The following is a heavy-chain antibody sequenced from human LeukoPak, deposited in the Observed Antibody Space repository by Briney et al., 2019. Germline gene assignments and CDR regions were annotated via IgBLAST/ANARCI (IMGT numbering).Heavy chain of an antibody. J-gene: IGHJ4*02. CDR1: GGSISSSSYY. Sequence: SETLSLTCTVSGGSISSSSYYWGWIRQPPGKGLEWIGSISYSGSTYYNPSLRSRVTLSVDTSKNQFSLKLSSVTAADTAVYYCARRYYGSGSYYPFDYWGQGTLVTVFS. CDR3: ARRYYGSGSYYPFDY. V-gene: IGHV4-39*01. CDR2: ISYSGST. D-gene: IGHD3-10*01.